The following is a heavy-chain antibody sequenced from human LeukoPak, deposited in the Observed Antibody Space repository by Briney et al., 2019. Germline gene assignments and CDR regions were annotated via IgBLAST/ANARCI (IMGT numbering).Heavy chain of an antibody. Sequence: ASVKVSCKASGYTFINNWMHWVRQAPGQGLEWIGLINPTGTRTGYAQKFQGRVTMNRDMSTSTDYMELSSLRSEDTAIYYCARDNSVGDIAWWFDPWGQGTLVTVST. V-gene: IGHV1-46*01. D-gene: IGHD3-10*01. CDR2: INPTGTRT. J-gene: IGHJ5*02. CDR1: GYTFINNW. CDR3: ARDNSVGDIAWWFDP.